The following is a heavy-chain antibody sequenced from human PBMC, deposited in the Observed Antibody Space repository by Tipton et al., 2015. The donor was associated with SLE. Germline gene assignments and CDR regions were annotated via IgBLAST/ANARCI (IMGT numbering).Heavy chain of an antibody. CDR1: GGSINYYY. D-gene: IGHD2-2*01. V-gene: IGHV4-59*01. Sequence: TLSLTCTVPGGSINYYYWNWIRQPPGKGLEWIGYVFYNGNTNYNASLKSRVTMSVDTSKSQFSLQLRSVTAADTAVYYCARGGHCTSDSCYVYYYYMDVWGEGTTVAVPS. CDR2: VFYNGNT. J-gene: IGHJ6*03. CDR3: ARGGHCTSDSCYVYYYYMDV.